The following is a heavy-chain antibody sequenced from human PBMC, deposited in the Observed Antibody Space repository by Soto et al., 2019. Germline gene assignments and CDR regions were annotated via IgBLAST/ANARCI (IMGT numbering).Heavy chain of an antibody. Sequence: EVQVVESGGGLVQPGGSLRLSCAASGFTFSSYSMNWVRQAPGKGLEWVSYISSSSSTIYYADSVKGRFTISRDNAKDSLYLQMNSVRAEDTAVYYCARSYGYPDAFDLWGQGTMVTVSS. D-gene: IGHD5-18*01. CDR1: GFTFSSYS. J-gene: IGHJ3*01. CDR2: ISSSSSTI. V-gene: IGHV3-48*01. CDR3: ARSYGYPDAFDL.